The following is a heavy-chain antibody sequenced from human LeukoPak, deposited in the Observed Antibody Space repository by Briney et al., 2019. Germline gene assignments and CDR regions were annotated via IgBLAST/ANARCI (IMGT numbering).Heavy chain of an antibody. V-gene: IGHV3-23*01. CDR2: ILGRGGST. D-gene: IGHD3-9*01. CDR3: AKWGDYDVLTGYYVPDY. J-gene: IGHJ4*02. Sequence: GASLRLSCAASGFTFSNYAMSWVRQAPGKGLEWVSAILGRGGSTYYADSVKGRFTVSRDNSRSTLYLQMKSLRAEDTALYYCAKWGDYDVLTGYYVPDYWGQGTRVTVSS. CDR1: GFTFSNYA.